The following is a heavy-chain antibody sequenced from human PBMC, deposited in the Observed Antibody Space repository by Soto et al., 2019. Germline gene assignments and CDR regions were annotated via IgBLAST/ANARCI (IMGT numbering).Heavy chain of an antibody. Sequence: SETLSLTYTVSGASGGSVASYCCWIRQPPGSALEWIGYIPSSGDTNYTSSLKSRVTISVDRSRNRFSLKLTSATAADTAFYYCARHDYADRPFDLWGQGTKVTVSS. V-gene: IGHV4-61*08. CDR2: IPSSGDT. CDR3: ARHDYADRPFDL. D-gene: IGHD5-12*01. CDR1: GASGGSVASY. J-gene: IGHJ3*01.